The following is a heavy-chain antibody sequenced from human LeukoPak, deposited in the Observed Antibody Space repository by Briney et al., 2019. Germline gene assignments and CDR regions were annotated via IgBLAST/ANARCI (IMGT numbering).Heavy chain of an antibody. CDR3: VQTPGGNSWYNAFDV. D-gene: IGHD6-13*01. CDR1: GFTFSNVW. V-gene: IGHV3-48*04. J-gene: IGHJ3*01. CDR2: ISSSGSAM. Sequence: GGSLRLSCAASGFTFSNVWMTWVRQAPGKGLEWVSYISSSGSAMYYADSVEGRFTISRDNAKNSLYLQMNNLRVEDTAVYYCVQTPGGNSWYNAFDVWGQGTMVTVSS.